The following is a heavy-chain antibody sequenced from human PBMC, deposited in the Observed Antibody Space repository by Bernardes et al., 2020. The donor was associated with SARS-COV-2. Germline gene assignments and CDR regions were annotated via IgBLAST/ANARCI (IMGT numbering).Heavy chain of an antibody. CDR1: GFRFSSYS. Sequence: GGSLRLSCAASGFRFSSYSMTWVRQAPGKGLEWVSGLSFSGGTKYYADAVKGRFTISRDNSKNTLYLQMNSLRVDDTAVYYCARREMFSWNHGYTDYWGQGTTVAVSS. CDR3: ARREMFSWNHGYTDY. CDR2: LSFSGGTK. J-gene: IGHJ4*03. D-gene: IGHD2-2*02. V-gene: IGHV3-23*01.